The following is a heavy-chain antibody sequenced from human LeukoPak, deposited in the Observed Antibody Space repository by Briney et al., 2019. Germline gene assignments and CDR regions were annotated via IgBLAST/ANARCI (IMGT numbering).Heavy chain of an antibody. D-gene: IGHD4-11*01. Sequence: ASVKVSCKASGYTFTSYDINWVRQATGQGLEWMGWMNPNSGNTGYAQKFQGRVTMTRNTSISTAYMELNSLRTEDTALYYCAKDSGVWPYVYSNYAHEAPYFDYWGQGTLVTVSS. J-gene: IGHJ4*02. CDR1: GYTFTSYD. CDR2: MNPNSGNT. V-gene: IGHV1-8*01. CDR3: AKDSGVWPYVYSNYAHEAPYFDY.